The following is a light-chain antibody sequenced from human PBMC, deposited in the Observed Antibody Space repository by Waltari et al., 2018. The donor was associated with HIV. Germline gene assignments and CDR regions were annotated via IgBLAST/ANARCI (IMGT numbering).Light chain of an antibody. CDR3: QSADSTGTYWV. Sequence: SYELTQPPSASVSPGQTARISCPGDALPTQYVFWYQQRPGQALVMVIYRDKERPSGIPYRCAGSSEGTTVTLTISGVQAEDESDYYCQSADSTGTYWVFGGGTKLTVL. V-gene: IGLV3-25*03. J-gene: IGLJ3*02. CDR1: ALPTQY. CDR2: RDK.